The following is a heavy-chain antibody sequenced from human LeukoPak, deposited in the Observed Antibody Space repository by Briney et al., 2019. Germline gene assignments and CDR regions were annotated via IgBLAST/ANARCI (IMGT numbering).Heavy chain of an antibody. CDR2: ISSSSSYI. J-gene: IGHJ4*02. Sequence: GGSLRLSCAASGFTFSSYSMNWVRQAPGKGLEWVSSISSSSSYIYYADSVKGRFTISRDNAKNSLYLQMNSLRAEDTAVYYCARDHRYYYDSSGYIDYWGQGTLVTVSS. CDR1: GFTFSSYS. D-gene: IGHD3-22*01. V-gene: IGHV3-21*01. CDR3: ARDHRYYYDSSGYIDY.